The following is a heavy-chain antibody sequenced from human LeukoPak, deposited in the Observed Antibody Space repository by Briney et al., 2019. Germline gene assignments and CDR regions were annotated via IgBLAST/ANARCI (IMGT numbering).Heavy chain of an antibody. D-gene: IGHD6-13*01. Sequence: GGSLRLSCAASGFTFSSYSMNWVRQAPGKGLEWVSSISSSSSYIYYADSVKGRFTISRDNAENSLYLQMNSLRAEDTAVYYCARDPGISAAGTVGYFDYWGQGTLVTVSS. J-gene: IGHJ4*02. V-gene: IGHV3-21*01. CDR3: ARDPGISAAGTVGYFDY. CDR1: GFTFSSYS. CDR2: ISSSSSYI.